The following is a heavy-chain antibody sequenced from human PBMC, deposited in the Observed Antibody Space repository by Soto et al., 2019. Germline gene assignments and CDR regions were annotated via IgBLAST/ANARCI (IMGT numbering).Heavy chain of an antibody. CDR1: GGSISSYY. CDR3: ASQVDTFVGYYFDY. CDR2: IYYSGST. V-gene: IGHV4-59*08. Sequence: PSETLSLTCTVSGGSISSYYWSWIRQPPGKGLEWIGYIYYSGSTNYNPSLKSRVTISVDTSKDQFSLKLSSVTAADTAVYYCASQVDTFVGYYFDYWGQGTLVTVSS. J-gene: IGHJ4*02. D-gene: IGHD5-18*01.